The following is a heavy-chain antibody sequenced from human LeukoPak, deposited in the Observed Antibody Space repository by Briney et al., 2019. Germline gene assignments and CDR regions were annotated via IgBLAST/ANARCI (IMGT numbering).Heavy chain of an antibody. D-gene: IGHD4-17*01. CDR2: IIPIFGTA. CDR3: ARDHRTSDYGDYRSDGGY. J-gene: IGHJ4*02. Sequence: ASVKVSCKASGGTFSSYAISWVRQAPGQGLEWMGGIIPIFGTANYAQKFQGRVTMTRDMSTSTVYMELSSLRSEDTAVYYCARDHRTSDYGDYRSDGGYWGQGTLVTVSS. CDR1: GGTFSSYA. V-gene: IGHV1-69*05.